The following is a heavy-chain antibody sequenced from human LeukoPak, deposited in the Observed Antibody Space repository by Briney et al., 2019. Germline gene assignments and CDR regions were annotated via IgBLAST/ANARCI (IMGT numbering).Heavy chain of an antibody. CDR1: GFTFSSYG. J-gene: IGHJ4*02. CDR2: IWYDGSNK. CDR3: AKDHWDNYYDSSGYSAFDY. V-gene: IGHV3-33*03. Sequence: GRSLRLSCAASGFTFSSYGMHWVRQAPGKGLEWVAVIWYDGSNKYYADSVKGRFTISRDNAKNSLYLQMNSLRAEDTAVYYCAKDHWDNYYDSSGYSAFDYWGQGTLVTVSS. D-gene: IGHD3-22*01.